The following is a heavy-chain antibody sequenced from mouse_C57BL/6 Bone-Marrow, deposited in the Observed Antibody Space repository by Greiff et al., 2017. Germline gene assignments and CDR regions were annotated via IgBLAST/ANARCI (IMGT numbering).Heavy chain of an antibody. V-gene: IGHV5-6*02. CDR1: GFTFSSYG. J-gene: IGHJ3*01. CDR3: ARQGLYYYGSTAY. Sequence: DVMLVESGGDLVKPGGSLKLSCAASGFTFSSYGMSWVRQTPDKRLEWVATISSGGSYTYYPDSVKGRFTISRDNAKNTLYLQMSRLKSEDTAMYYCARQGLYYYGSTAYWGQGTLVTVSA. CDR2: ISSGGSYT. D-gene: IGHD1-1*01.